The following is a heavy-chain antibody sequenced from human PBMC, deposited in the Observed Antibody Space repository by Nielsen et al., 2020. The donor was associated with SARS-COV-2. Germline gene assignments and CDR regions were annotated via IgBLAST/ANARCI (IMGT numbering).Heavy chain of an antibody. J-gene: IGHJ4*02. CDR2: ISSSGSTI. Sequence: GESLKISCTASGHTFDDYGMSWIRQAPGKGLEWVSYISSSGSTIYYADSVKGRFSISRDNAKNSLFLQMNSLRAEDTAVYYCARGLGEVADYWGQGALVTVSS. D-gene: IGHD3-10*01. CDR3: ARGLGEVADY. V-gene: IGHV3-11*04. CDR1: GHTFDDYG.